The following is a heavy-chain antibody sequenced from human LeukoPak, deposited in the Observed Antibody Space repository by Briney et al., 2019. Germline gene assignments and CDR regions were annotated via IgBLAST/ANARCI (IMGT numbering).Heavy chain of an antibody. CDR2: ISSSSSTI. J-gene: IGHJ6*02. CDR1: GFTFSSYS. Sequence: GGSLRLSCAASGFTFSSYSMNWVRQAPGKGLEWVSYISSSSSTIYYADSVKGRFTISRDNAKNSLYLQMNSLRDEDTPVYYCARDFRGRTYYYGSGTNYGMDVWGQGTTVTVSS. D-gene: IGHD3-10*01. V-gene: IGHV3-48*02. CDR3: ARDFRGRTYYYGSGTNYGMDV.